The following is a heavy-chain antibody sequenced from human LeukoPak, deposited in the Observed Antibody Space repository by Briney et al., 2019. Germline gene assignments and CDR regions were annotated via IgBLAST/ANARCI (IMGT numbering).Heavy chain of an antibody. J-gene: IGHJ3*02. D-gene: IGHD3-22*01. V-gene: IGHV4-61*02. Sequence: SETLSLTCTVSGGSISSGSYYWSWLRQPAGKGLEWFGRIYTSGSTNYNPSLKSRVTISGDTSKNQFSLKLSSVTAAHTAVYYCARDLHYYDSSGSLGAFDIWGQGQMVSVSS. CDR3: ARDLHYYDSSGSLGAFDI. CDR2: IYTSGST. CDR1: GGSISSGSYY.